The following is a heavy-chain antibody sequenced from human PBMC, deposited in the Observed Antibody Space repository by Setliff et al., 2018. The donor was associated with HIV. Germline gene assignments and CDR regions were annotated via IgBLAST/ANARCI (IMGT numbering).Heavy chain of an antibody. CDR3: ARKQLWPNYYYYGMDV. CDR1: GGSFSGYY. D-gene: IGHD5-18*01. V-gene: IGHV4-34*01. Sequence: PSETLSLTCAVYGGSFSGYYWSWIRQPPGKGLEWIGEINHSGSTNYNPSLKSRVTISVDTSKNQFSLKLSSVTAADTAVYYCARKQLWPNYYYYGMDVWGQGTTVTVSS. CDR2: INHSGST. J-gene: IGHJ6*02.